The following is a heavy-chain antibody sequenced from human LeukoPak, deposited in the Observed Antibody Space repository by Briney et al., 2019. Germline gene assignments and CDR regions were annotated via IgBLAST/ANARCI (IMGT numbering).Heavy chain of an antibody. CDR1: GFTFNRYN. J-gene: IGHJ5*02. D-gene: IGHD2-15*01. CDR2: ISTSSSYI. V-gene: IGHV3-21*01. CDR3: AREADGVSSNSRGWFDP. Sequence: PGGSLRLSCAASGFTFNRYNMNWVRRAPGKGLEWFSSISTSSSYIYYADSVRGRFTISRDNAKNSLYLQMNSLRAEDTAVYSCAREADGVSSNSRGWFDPWGQGTLVTVSS.